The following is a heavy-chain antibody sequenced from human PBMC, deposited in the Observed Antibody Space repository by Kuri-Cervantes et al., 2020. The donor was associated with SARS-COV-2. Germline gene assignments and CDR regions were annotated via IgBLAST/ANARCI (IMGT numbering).Heavy chain of an antibody. CDR1: GFTFDDYA. D-gene: IGHD1-20*01. J-gene: IGHJ4*02. CDR3: ARDLGNNWNDPFDY. Sequence: SLRLSCAASGFTFDDYAMHWVRQAPGKGLEWVSGISWNSGSIGYADSVKGRFTISRDNAKNSLYLQMNSLRAEDTAVYYCARDLGNNWNDPFDYWGQGTLVTVSS. CDR2: ISWNSGSI. V-gene: IGHV3-9*01.